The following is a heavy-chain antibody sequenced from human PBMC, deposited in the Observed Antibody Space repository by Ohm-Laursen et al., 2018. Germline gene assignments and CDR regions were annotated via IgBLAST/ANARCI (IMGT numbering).Heavy chain of an antibody. D-gene: IGHD4-23*01. J-gene: IGHJ1*01. CDR2: TYGDGDK. Sequence: TQTLTLTCTFSGFSLTTNGVGVGWVRQPPGKALEWLALTYGDGDKRYSPSLKSRLTITKDSSKNQVVLTMTNMDPADTATYYCAHDYGGNSMVHWGQGTLVTVSS. V-gene: IGHV2-5*02. CDR3: AHDYGGNSMVH. CDR1: GFSLTTNGVG.